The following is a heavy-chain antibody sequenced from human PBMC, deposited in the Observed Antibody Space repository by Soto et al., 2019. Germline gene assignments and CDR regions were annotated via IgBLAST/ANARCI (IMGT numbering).Heavy chain of an antibody. CDR3: ARDLMTDLYADYNWFDP. D-gene: IGHD2-2*01. V-gene: IGHV4-4*07. CDR2: IYTSGST. J-gene: IGHJ5*02. Sequence: PSETLSLTCTVSGSSISSYYWSWIRRPAGKGLEWIGRIYTSGSTNYNPSLKSRVTMSADTSKNQFSLKLSSVTAADTAVYYCARDLMTDLYADYNWFDPWGQGTLVTVSS. CDR1: GSSISSYY.